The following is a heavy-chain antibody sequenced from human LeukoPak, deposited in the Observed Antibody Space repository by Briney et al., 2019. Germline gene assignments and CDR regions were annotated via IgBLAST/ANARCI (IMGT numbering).Heavy chain of an antibody. CDR2: IYPGDSDT. J-gene: IGHJ4*02. V-gene: IGHV5-51*01. Sequence: GESLKISXKGSGYSFTSYWIGWVLQMPGKGREWMGIIYPGDSDTRYSPSFQGQVTISADKSISTAYLQWSSLKASDTAMYYCARRSYCGGDCYIDYWGQGTLVTVSS. D-gene: IGHD2-21*01. CDR1: GYSFTSYW. CDR3: ARRSYCGGDCYIDY.